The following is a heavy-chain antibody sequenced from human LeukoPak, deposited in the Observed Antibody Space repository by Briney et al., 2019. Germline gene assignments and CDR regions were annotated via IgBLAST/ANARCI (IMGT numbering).Heavy chain of an antibody. CDR3: ARDAGSSWYLDV. V-gene: IGHV1-69*06. Sequence: ASVKVSCKASGGTFSSYAISWVRQAPGQGLEWVGGIIPISGTANYAQTFQGRVTIIADKSTSTVYMELSSLRSEDTAVYYCARDAGSSWYLDVWGKGTTVTVSS. D-gene: IGHD6-13*01. CDR1: GGTFSSYA. J-gene: IGHJ6*03. CDR2: IIPISGTA.